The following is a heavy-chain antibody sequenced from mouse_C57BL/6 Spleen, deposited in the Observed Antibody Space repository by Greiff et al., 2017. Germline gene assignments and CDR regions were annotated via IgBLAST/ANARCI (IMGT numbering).Heavy chain of an antibody. V-gene: IGHV5-4*01. D-gene: IGHD2-4*01. Sequence: EVKVVASGGGLVKPGGSLKLSCAASGFTFSSYAMSWVRQTPEKRLEWVATISDGGSYTYYPDNVKGRFTISRDNAKNNLYLQMSHLKSEDTAMYYCARDERLPAWFAYWGQGTLVTVSA. CDR1: GFTFSSYA. CDR2: ISDGGSYT. CDR3: ARDERLPAWFAY. J-gene: IGHJ3*01.